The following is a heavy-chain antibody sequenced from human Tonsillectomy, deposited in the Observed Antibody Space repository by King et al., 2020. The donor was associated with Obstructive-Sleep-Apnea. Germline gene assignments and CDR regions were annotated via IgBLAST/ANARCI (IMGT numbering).Heavy chain of an antibody. Sequence: VQLVESGGGLVQPGGSLRLSCAAYGLTFGNYCMSWVRQAPGKGLEWVANIKEDGGDKYYVDSVKGRFTISRDNAKNSLCLQMNSLRAEDTAVYYCASAHSLGYSFGDNTMDVWGQGTTVTVS. CDR3: ASAHSLGYSFGDNTMDV. D-gene: IGHD5-18*01. CDR2: IKEDGGDK. J-gene: IGHJ6*02. V-gene: IGHV3-7*03. CDR1: GLTFGNYC.